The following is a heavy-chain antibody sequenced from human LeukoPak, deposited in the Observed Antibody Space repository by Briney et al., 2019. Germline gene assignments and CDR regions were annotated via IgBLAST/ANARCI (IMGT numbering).Heavy chain of an antibody. CDR2: IYSSGST. V-gene: IGHV3-66*01. J-gene: IGHJ4*02. CDR3: ARDRQTAVALDY. Sequence: GGSLRLSCAASRFTVSSNYMSWVRQDPGKGLEWVSVIYSSGSTYYADSVTGRFTISRDNSKNTLYLQMNSLRAEDTAVYYCARDRQTAVALDYWGQGTLVTVSS. CDR1: RFTVSSNY. D-gene: IGHD6-19*01.